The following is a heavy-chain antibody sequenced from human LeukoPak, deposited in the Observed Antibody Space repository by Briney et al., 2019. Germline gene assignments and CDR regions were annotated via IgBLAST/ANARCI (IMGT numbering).Heavy chain of an antibody. CDR3: ASIKSGGATFDY. D-gene: IGHD1-26*01. V-gene: IGHV4-59*11. CDR2: RYYSGNS. J-gene: IGHJ4*02. Sequence: SETLSLTCTVSGGSISSHYWSWIRQPPGKGLEWIGYRYYSGNSNYNPSLKSRVTMSVDTSKNQFSLKLTSVTAADTAVYYCASIKSGGATFDYWGQGTLVTVSS. CDR1: GGSISSHY.